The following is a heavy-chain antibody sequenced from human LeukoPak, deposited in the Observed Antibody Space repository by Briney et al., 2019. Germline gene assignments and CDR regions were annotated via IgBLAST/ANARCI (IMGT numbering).Heavy chain of an antibody. CDR2: ISYSGGT. J-gene: IGHJ4*02. Sequence: PSETLSLTCTVPGGSISSTNNYWGWIRRPPGKGLEWIGTISYSGGTYYNPSLKSRVTISIDTSKTQFSLKLSSVTATDTAVYYCARHFDYWGQGTLVTVSS. CDR1: GGSISSTNNY. V-gene: IGHV4-39*01. CDR3: ARHFDY.